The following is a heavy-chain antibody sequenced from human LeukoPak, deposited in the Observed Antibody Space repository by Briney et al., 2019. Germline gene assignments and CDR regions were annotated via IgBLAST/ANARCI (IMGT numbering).Heavy chain of an antibody. CDR2: IYTSGST. CDR3: ARDLAVVVVAAPGHNWFDP. J-gene: IGHJ5*02. CDR1: GGSISSYY. Sequence: SETLSLTCTVSGGSISSYYWSWIRQPAGKGLEWIGRIYTSGSTNYSPSLKSRVTMSVDTSKNQFSLKLSSVTAADTAVYYCARDLAVVVVAAPGHNWFDPWGQGTLVTVSS. D-gene: IGHD2-15*01. V-gene: IGHV4-4*07.